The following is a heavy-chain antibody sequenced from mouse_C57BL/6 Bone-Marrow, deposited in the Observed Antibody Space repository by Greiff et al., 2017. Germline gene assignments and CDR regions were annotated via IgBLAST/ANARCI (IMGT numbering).Heavy chain of an antibody. V-gene: IGHV4-1*01. J-gene: IGHJ1*03. CDR1: GLDFSRYW. D-gene: IGHD1-1*01. Sequence: AAEGLDFSRYWMSWVRRAPGKGLEWIGEINPDSSTINYAPSLKDKFIISRDNAKNTLYLQMSKVRSEDTALYYCARVTTVVATRYFDVWCTETTVTVSS. CDR2: INPDSSTI. CDR3: ARVTTVVATRYFDV.